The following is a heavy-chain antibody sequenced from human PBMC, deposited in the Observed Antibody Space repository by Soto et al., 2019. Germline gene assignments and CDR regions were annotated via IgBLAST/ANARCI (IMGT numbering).Heavy chain of an antibody. J-gene: IGHJ6*02. CDR3: AREPTTMTNYANYALDV. V-gene: IGHV4-61*01. CDR1: GGSVSSGSYY. D-gene: IGHD4-17*01. Sequence: QVQLQESGPGLVKPSETLSLTCTVSGGSVSSGSYYWSWIRQPPGKGLEWIGYIYYSGSTNYNPSLISRVTISVDTSKNQFSLKLSSVTAANPLVYYCAREPTTMTNYANYALDVWGQGDTVTVSS. CDR2: IYYSGST.